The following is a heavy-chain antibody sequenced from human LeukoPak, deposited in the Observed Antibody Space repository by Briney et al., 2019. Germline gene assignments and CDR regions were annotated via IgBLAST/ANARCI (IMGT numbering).Heavy chain of an antibody. J-gene: IGHJ4*02. V-gene: IGHV5-51*01. CDR1: GYSVTSYW. CDR2: IYPGDSDT. D-gene: IGHD3-22*01. Sequence: GESLKISCKGSGYSVTSYWIGWVRQMPGKGLEWMGIIYPGDSDTRYSPSFQGQVTISADKSISTAYLQWSSLKASDTAMYYCARLLGTYYYDSSGYFADYWGQGTLVTVSS. CDR3: ARLLGTYYYDSSGYFADY.